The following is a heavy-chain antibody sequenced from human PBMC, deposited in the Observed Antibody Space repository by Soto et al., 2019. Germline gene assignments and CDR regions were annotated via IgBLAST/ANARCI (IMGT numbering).Heavy chain of an antibody. Sequence: GASVKVSCKASGYSFSSYGITWVRQAPGQGLEWLGWINAGNGNTKYSQKFQGRVTITRDTSASTAYMELSSLRSEDTAVYYCARAVAVAADFDYWGQGTLVTVSS. V-gene: IGHV1-3*01. J-gene: IGHJ4*02. CDR3: ARAVAVAADFDY. D-gene: IGHD6-19*01. CDR1: GYSFSSYG. CDR2: INAGNGNT.